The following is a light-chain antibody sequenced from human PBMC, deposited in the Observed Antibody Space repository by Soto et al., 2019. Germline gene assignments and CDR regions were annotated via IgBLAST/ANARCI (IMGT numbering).Light chain of an antibody. CDR1: QSVSSN. J-gene: IGKJ5*01. Sequence: EIVMTQSPATLSVSPGERVTLSCRASQSVSSNLAWYQQKPGQAPRLLIYGASTRATGIPARFSGSGSGTDFTLTISSLEPEDFAVYYCQEYDGAPPITFGLGTRLEIK. CDR2: GAS. V-gene: IGKV3-15*01. CDR3: QEYDGAPPIT.